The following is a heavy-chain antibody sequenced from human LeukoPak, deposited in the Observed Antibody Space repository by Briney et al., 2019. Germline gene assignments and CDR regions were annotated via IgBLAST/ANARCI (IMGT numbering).Heavy chain of an antibody. CDR2: ISSSGSTI. CDR1: GFTFSDYY. CDR3: ELGYCSSTSCYGSDY. J-gene: IGHJ4*02. Sequence: GGSLRLSCAASGFTFSDYYMSWIRQAPGKGLEWVSYISSSGSTIYYADSVKGRFTISRDNAKNSLYLQMNSLRAEDTAVYYCELGYCSSTSCYGSDYWGQGTLVTVSS. V-gene: IGHV3-11*01. D-gene: IGHD2-2*01.